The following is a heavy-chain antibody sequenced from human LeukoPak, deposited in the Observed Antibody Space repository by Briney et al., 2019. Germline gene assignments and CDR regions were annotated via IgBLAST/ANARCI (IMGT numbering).Heavy chain of an antibody. V-gene: IGHV7-4-1*02. CDR2: IDTNTGNP. CDR3: ARELKLPRGAPDY. D-gene: IGHD1-26*01. Sequence: GASVKVSCKASGYTFTIYAMNWVRQAPGQGLEWMGWIDTNTGNPTYAQGFTGRFVFSLDTSDSTAYLQISSLKAEDTAVYYCARELKLPRGAPDYWGEGTLVTVSS. J-gene: IGHJ4*02. CDR1: GYTFTIYA.